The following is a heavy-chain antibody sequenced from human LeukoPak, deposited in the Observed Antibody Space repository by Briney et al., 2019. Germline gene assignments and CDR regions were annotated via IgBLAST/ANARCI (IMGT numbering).Heavy chain of an antibody. CDR3: AELGITMIGGV. CDR1: GFTFSSYG. CDR2: ISTSSSYI. D-gene: IGHD3-10*02. V-gene: IGHV3-21*01. Sequence: PGGSLRLSCAASGFTFSSYGMSWVRQAPGKGLEWVSSISTSSSYINYADSVKGRFTISRDNAKNSLDLQMNSLRAEDTAVYYCAELGITMIGGVWGKGTTVTISS. J-gene: IGHJ6*04.